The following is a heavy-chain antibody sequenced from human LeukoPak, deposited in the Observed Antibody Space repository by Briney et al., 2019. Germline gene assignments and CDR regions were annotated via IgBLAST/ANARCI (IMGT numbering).Heavy chain of an antibody. CDR3: ARERTIFGVVIYYYYMDV. J-gene: IGHJ6*03. CDR1: GFTFSSYS. V-gene: IGHV3-21*01. CDR2: ISSSSSYI. Sequence: TGGSLRLSCAASGFTFSSYSMNWVRQAPGKGLEWVSSISSSSSYIYYADSVKGRFTISRDNAKNSLYLQMNSLRAEDTAVYYCARERTIFGVVIYYYYMDVWGKGTTVTVSS. D-gene: IGHD3-3*01.